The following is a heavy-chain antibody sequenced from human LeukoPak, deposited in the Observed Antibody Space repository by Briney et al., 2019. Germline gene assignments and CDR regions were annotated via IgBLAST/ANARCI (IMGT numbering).Heavy chain of an antibody. V-gene: IGHV3-48*04. CDR3: ARDRAYLGYDAFDI. D-gene: IGHD3-3*02. Sequence: GGSLRLSCAASGFTFSSYSMNWVRQAPGKGLEWVSYISSSSSTIYYADSVKGRFTISRDNAKNSLYLQMNSLRAEDTAVYYCARDRAYLGYDAFDIWGQGTMVTVSS. J-gene: IGHJ3*02. CDR2: ISSSSSTI. CDR1: GFTFSSYS.